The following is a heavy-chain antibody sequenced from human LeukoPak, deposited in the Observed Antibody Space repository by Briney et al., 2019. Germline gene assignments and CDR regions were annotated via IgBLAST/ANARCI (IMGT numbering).Heavy chain of an antibody. CDR1: GFTFNSYA. CDR2: ISYDGSNK. J-gene: IGHJ4*02. Sequence: GGSLRLPCAASGFTFNSYAMHWVRQAPGKGLEWVAVISYDGSNKYYADSVKGRFTISRDNSKNTLYLQMNSLRAEDTAAYYCLYVGYWGQGTLVTVSS. CDR3: LYVGY. D-gene: IGHD2-8*01. V-gene: IGHV3-30*04.